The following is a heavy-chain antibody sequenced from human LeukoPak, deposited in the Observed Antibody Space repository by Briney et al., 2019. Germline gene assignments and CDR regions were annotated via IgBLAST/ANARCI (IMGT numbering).Heavy chain of an antibody. V-gene: IGHV1-2*02. J-gene: IGHJ6*02. D-gene: IGHD3-3*01. CDR2: INPNSGGT. Sequence: ASVKVSCKASGYTFTSYYMHWVRQAPGQGLEWMGWINPNSGGTNYAQKFQGRVTMTRDTSISTAYMELSRLRSDDTAVYYCARVPYYDFWSGYLGYYYYYYGMDVWGQGTTVTVSS. CDR1: GYTFTSYY. CDR3: ARVPYYDFWSGYLGYYYYYYGMDV.